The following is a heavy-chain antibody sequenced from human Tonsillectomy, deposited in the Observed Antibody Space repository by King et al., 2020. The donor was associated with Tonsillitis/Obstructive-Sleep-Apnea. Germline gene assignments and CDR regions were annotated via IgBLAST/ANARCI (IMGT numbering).Heavy chain of an antibody. CDR3: ARGPHGDFPPIYYFDY. J-gene: IGHJ4*02. CDR2: ISSSSSYT. D-gene: IGHD2-21*02. Sequence: VQLVVSGGGLVKPGGSLRLSCAASGFTFSDYYMSWIRQAPGKGLEWVSYISSSSSYTNYADSVKGRFTISRDNAKNSLYLQMNSLRAEDTAVYYCARGPHGDFPPIYYFDYWGQGTLVTVSS. CDR1: GFTFSDYY. V-gene: IGHV3-11*05.